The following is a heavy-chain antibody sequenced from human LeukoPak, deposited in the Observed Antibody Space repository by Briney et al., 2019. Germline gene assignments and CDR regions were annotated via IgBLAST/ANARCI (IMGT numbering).Heavy chain of an antibody. CDR2: ISSSGSTM. V-gene: IGHV3-48*03. Sequence: QPGGSLRLSCAASGFTFNSYDMNWVRQAPGKGLEWISFISSSGSTMYYADSVKGRFTISRDNAKNSLYLQMNSLRAEDTAVYYCARYSYGSGRLDYGGQGTLVTVSS. D-gene: IGHD3-10*01. CDR1: GFTFNSYD. CDR3: ARYSYGSGRLDY. J-gene: IGHJ4*02.